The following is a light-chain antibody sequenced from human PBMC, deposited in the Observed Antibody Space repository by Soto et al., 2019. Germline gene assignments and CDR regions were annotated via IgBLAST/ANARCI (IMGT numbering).Light chain of an antibody. V-gene: IGKV3-11*01. Sequence: EIVLTQSPSTLSLSPGESATLSCMARQSLSSYLACYQQKRGQAPRLLIYDASKRATGIPARFSGSGSGTDFTLSISSLEPDDFAVYYFQQRSYWPLTFGGGTKVETK. CDR3: QQRSYWPLT. CDR1: QSLSSY. J-gene: IGKJ4*01. CDR2: DAS.